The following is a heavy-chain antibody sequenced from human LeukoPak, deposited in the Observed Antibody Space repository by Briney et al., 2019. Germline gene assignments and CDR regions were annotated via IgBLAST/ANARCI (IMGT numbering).Heavy chain of an antibody. D-gene: IGHD2-2*02. CDR2: MNPNSGKK. CDR1: GYTVTSYD. V-gene: IGHV1-8*01. J-gene: IGHJ4*02. Sequence: ASVKVSCKASGYTVTSYDINWVRQATGQGLEWMGWMNPNSGKKGDAQKLQGRVTMTSNTSISTAYMALSSLRSEDTAVYYCARGRYCSSTSCYNDDYWGQGTLVTVSS. CDR3: ARGRYCSSTSCYNDDY.